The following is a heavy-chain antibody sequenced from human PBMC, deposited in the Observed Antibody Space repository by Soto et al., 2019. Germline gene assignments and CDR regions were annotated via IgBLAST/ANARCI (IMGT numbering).Heavy chain of an antibody. CDR1: GFTFSSYS. J-gene: IGHJ4*02. CDR3: ARGPPYYYYSSGSH. D-gene: IGHD3-22*01. CDR2: ISGSGNLI. V-gene: IGHV3-48*02. Sequence: GGSLRLSCAASGFTFSSYSMNWVRQAPGKGLEWVSSISGSGNLIYYADSVKGRFTISRDSAKNSLYLQMNSLRDEDTAVYYCARGPPYYYYSSGSHWGQGTLVTVSS.